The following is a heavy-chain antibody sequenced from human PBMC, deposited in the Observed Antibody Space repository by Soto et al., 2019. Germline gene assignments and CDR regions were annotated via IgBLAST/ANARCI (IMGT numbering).Heavy chain of an antibody. CDR2: ISSSGSTI. J-gene: IGHJ3*02. D-gene: IGHD5-12*01. Sequence: GGSLRLSCAASGFTFSSYEMNWVRQAPGKGLEWVSYISSSGSTIYYADSVKGRFTISRDNAKNSLYLQMNSLRAEDTAVYYCARDEGRDGYNSDAFDIWGQGTMVTVSS. V-gene: IGHV3-48*03. CDR1: GFTFSSYE. CDR3: ARDEGRDGYNSDAFDI.